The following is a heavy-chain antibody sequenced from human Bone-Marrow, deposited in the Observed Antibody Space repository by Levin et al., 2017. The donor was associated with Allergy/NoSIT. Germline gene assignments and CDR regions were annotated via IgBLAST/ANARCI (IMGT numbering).Heavy chain of an antibody. CDR3: ARPYGSGRGSGMDV. V-gene: IGHV3-23*01. Sequence: SCVASGFILNTYALSWVRRAPGKGLEWVSASSPSGNKTYYVDSVKGRFTISRDTSKNTLFLQMNSLRPDDTAIYYCARPYGSGRGSGMDVWGRGTTVTVS. D-gene: IGHD3-10*01. CDR1: GFILNTYA. J-gene: IGHJ6*02. CDR2: SSPSGNKT.